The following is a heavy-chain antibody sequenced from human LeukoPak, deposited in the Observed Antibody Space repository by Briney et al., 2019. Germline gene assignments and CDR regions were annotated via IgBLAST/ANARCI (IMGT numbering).Heavy chain of an antibody. CDR1: GFTISPYE. CDR3: ARATSCYAGCGWFDP. Sequence: AGGSLRLSCAASGFTISPYEMNWVRQAPGRGPEWVSHISSSGSATYYADSVKGRFTISRDNAKNSLYLQMNSLRGEDTAVYYCARATSCYAGCGWFDPWGQGTLVTVSS. CDR2: ISSSGSAT. D-gene: IGHD2-2*01. V-gene: IGHV3-48*03. J-gene: IGHJ5*02.